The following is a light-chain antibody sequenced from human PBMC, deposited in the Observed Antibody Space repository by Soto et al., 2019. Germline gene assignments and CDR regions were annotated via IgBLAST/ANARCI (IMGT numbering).Light chain of an antibody. Sequence: QSALTQPPSASGSPGQSITISCTGSRDDVGGYNYVSWYQQHPGKAPKLIIYDVHKRPSGVPDRFSGSKSDNTASLTVSGLQTDDEADYYCGSITRSSTSVFGTGTKVTVL. CDR1: RDDVGGYNY. CDR2: DVH. J-gene: IGLJ1*01. CDR3: GSITRSSTSV. V-gene: IGLV2-8*01.